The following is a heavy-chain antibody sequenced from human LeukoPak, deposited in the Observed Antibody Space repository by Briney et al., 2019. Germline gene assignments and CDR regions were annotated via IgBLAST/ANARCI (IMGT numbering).Heavy chain of an antibody. CDR1: GGTFTTYA. V-gene: IGHV1-69*13. CDR3: ARDGYS. J-gene: IGHJ4*02. CDR2: IIPIFGTA. D-gene: IGHD5-18*01. Sequence: ASVKVSCKASGGTFTTYAISWVRQAPGQGLGWMGGIIPIFGTANYAQKFQGRVTITADESTSTAYMELSSLRSEDTAVYYCARDGYSWGQGTLVTVSS.